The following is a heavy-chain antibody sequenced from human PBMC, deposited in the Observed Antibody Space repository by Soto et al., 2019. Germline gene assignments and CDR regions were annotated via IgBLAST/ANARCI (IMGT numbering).Heavy chain of an antibody. V-gene: IGHV3-72*01. CDR2: IRKKTNSYTT. CDR1: GLTFSDRY. D-gene: IGHD4-17*01. Sequence: GGSLRLSCAASGLTFSDRYMDWVRQAPGKGLEWVGRIRKKTNSYTTEYAASVKGRFIISRDDSTNSLYLQMSSLKTEDTAVYYCTAVTTVDYYFDYWGQGTLVTVSS. J-gene: IGHJ4*02. CDR3: TAVTTVDYYFDY.